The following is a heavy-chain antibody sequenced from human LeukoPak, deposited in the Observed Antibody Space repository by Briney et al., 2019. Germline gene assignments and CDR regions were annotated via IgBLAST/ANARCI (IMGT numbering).Heavy chain of an antibody. D-gene: IGHD3-10*01. Sequence: ASVKVSCKASGYTFTGYYMHWVRQAPGQGLEWMGWFNPDSGGTNYAQMFQGRVTMTRDTSTSTAYMELRSLRSDDTAVYYCAKDLYSRRMNYYGSGSYFAYWGQGTLVTVSS. CDR3: AKDLYSRRMNYYGSGSYFAY. CDR1: GYTFTGYY. J-gene: IGHJ4*02. V-gene: IGHV1-2*02. CDR2: FNPDSGGT.